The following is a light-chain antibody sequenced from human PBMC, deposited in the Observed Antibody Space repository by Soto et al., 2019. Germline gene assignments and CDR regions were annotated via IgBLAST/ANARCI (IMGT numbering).Light chain of an antibody. CDR2: DAS. CDR1: QSVSSY. J-gene: IGKJ1*01. Sequence: EIVLTQSPATLSLSPGERATLSCRASQSVSSYLAWYQQKPGQAPRLLIYDASNRATGIPARFSGSGSGTDFTLTINSLQPEDFATYYCQQYETFSGTFGPGTKVDIK. CDR3: QQYETFSGT. V-gene: IGKV3-11*01.